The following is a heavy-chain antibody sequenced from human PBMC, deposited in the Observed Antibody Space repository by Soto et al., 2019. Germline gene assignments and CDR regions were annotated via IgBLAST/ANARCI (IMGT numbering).Heavy chain of an antibody. V-gene: IGHV4-59*01. CDR1: GGSIRSYY. CDR3: ARLVVVPHCSGGSCYSYYYGMDV. CDR2: ISYSGST. D-gene: IGHD2-15*01. Sequence: QVQLQESGPGLVKPSETLSLTCTVSGGSIRSYYWSWIRQPPGKGLEWIGYISYSGSTNYNPSLKSRVTISVDTSKNQFSLKLSSVTAADTAVYYCARLVVVPHCSGGSCYSYYYGMDVWGQGTTVTVSS. J-gene: IGHJ6*02.